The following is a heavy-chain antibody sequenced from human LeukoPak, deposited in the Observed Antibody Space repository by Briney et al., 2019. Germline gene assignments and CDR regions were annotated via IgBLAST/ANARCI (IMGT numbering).Heavy chain of an antibody. Sequence: SETLSLTCIVSGGSISSYYWSWIRQPPGKGLEWIGSIYYSGSTYYNPSLKSRVTISVDTSKNQFSLKLSSVTAADTAVYYCARRTSGYCSSTSCYDFDYWGQGTLVTVSS. CDR1: GGSISSYY. J-gene: IGHJ4*02. D-gene: IGHD2-2*01. CDR3: ARRTSGYCSSTSCYDFDY. CDR2: IYYSGST. V-gene: IGHV4-39*01.